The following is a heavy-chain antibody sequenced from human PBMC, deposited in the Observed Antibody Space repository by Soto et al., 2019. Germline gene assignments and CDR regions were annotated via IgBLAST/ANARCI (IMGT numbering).Heavy chain of an antibody. CDR2: IYLSDSDT. D-gene: IGHD2-2*01. CDR1: GYSLTDYW. Sequence: EVQLVQSGAEVKKPGESLKISCQGSGYSLTDYWIGWVRQMPGKGMEWMGIIYLSDSDTRYNPSFQGQVIISADKSISTAYLQWTSLKASDTAMYYCAGVPSCSSRSCHYGFRVFDHWGQGTLVTVSS. J-gene: IGHJ4*02. CDR3: AGVPSCSSRSCHYGFRVFDH. V-gene: IGHV5-51*01.